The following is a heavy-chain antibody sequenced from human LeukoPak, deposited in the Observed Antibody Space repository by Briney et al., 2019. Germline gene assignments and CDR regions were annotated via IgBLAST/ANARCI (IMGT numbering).Heavy chain of an antibody. CDR1: GFTFSNAW. Sequence: PGGSLRLSCAVSGFTFSNAWMSWVRQAPGKGLEWVGRIKSKTDGGTTDYAAPVKDRFTISGDDSKNTLYLQMSSLKTEDTALYYCTTGRSSTSCPIDYWGQGTLVTVSS. D-gene: IGHD2-2*01. CDR3: TTGRSSTSCPIDY. CDR2: IKSKTDGGTT. V-gene: IGHV3-15*01. J-gene: IGHJ4*02.